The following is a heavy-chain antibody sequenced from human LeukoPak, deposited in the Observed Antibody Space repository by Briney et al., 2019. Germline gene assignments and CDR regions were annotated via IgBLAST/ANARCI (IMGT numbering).Heavy chain of an antibody. Sequence: ASVNVSCKASGYMFTTYGISWVRQAPGQGLEWMGWINTYNGNRNYPQRFQGRVTVTSDTSTPTAYLELTSLTSDDTAMYYCARELVLNAAYRVDDCSSAQFFDHWGQGTLVTVS. D-gene: IGHD2-21*01. J-gene: IGHJ4*02. V-gene: IGHV1-18*01. CDR2: INTYNGNR. CDR3: ARELVLNAAYRVDDCSSAQFFDH. CDR1: GYMFTTYG.